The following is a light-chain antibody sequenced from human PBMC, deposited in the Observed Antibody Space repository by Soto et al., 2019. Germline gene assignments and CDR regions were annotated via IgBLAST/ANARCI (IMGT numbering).Light chain of an antibody. CDR2: ANN. CDR1: SSNIGNDY. V-gene: IGLV1-51*01. J-gene: IGLJ1*01. Sequence: QPALTQPPSVSAAPGQKVTISCSGSSSNIGNDYVSWYQQLPGTARKLLIYANNQRPSGIPDRFSGSKSGTSATLGITGLQARDEADYYCGTSDSRLSANYVLGSGTKVTVL. CDR3: GTSDSRLSANYV.